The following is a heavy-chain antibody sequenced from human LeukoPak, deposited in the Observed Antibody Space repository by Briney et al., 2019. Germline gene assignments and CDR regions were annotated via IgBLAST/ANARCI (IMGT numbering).Heavy chain of an antibody. CDR1: GGSIFSYY. CDR3: ARYSRSFDY. V-gene: IGHV4-59*12. CDR2: VYNGGST. J-gene: IGHJ4*02. Sequence: SETLSLTCTVSGGSIFSYYWSWIRQSPGKGLEWIGYVYNGGSTNYNPSLKSRVTMSVDTSKNQFSLKLSSVTAADTAVYYCARYSRSFDYWGQGTLVTVSS. D-gene: IGHD5-18*01.